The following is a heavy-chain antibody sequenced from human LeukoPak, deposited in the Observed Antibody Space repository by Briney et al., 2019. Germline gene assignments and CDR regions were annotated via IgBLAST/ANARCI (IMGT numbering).Heavy chain of an antibody. Sequence: SETLSLTCTVSGGSISSYYWSWLRQPAGKGLEWIGRIYTSGSTNYNPSLKSRVTMSVDTSKNQFSLKLSSVTAADTAVYYCARETVGYCSSTSCSYYYYYYMDVWGKGTTVTVSS. J-gene: IGHJ6*03. CDR3: ARETVGYCSSTSCSYYYYYYMDV. V-gene: IGHV4-4*07. D-gene: IGHD2-2*01. CDR1: GGSISSYY. CDR2: IYTSGST.